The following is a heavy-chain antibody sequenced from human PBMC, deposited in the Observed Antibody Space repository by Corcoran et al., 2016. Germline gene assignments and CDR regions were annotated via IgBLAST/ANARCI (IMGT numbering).Heavy chain of an antibody. CDR3: AREMGGSSWYGKILDY. Sequence: QVQLVQSGAEVKKPGSSVKVSCKASGGTFSSYAISWVRQAPGQGLEWMGGIIPIFGTANYAQKFQGRVTITADESTSTTYMELSSLRSEDTAVYDWAREMGGSSWYGKILDYWGQGTLVTVSS. CDR1: GGTFSSYA. D-gene: IGHD6-13*01. J-gene: IGHJ4*02. V-gene: IGHV1-69*01. CDR2: IIPIFGTA.